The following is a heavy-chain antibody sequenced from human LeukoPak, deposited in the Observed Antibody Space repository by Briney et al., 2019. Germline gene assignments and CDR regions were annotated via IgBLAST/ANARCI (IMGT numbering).Heavy chain of an antibody. V-gene: IGHV1-46*01. D-gene: IGHD3-10*01. CDR3: ARCDFNSGSYYFDY. Sequence: ASVKVSCKASGYIFTSHYIQWARQAPGQGLEWMGLIHPIGGSTTYAQRFQGRVTMTRETATSTVYMELRSLRSEDTAIYYCARCDFNSGSYYFDYWGQGSMVTVSS. J-gene: IGHJ4*02. CDR2: IHPIGGST. CDR1: GYIFTSHY.